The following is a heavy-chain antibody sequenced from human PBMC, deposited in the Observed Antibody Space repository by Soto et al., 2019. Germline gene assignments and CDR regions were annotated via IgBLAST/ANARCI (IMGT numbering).Heavy chain of an antibody. CDR1: GYTFTNYD. D-gene: IGHD3-16*01. CDR3: ARGRFRRTWFDP. CDR2: MNPDSGNT. Sequence: QVQLVQSGAEVKKPGATGKVSCEASGYTFTNYDIHWVRQATGQGLEWMGWMNPDSGNTGQSKQFQGRVTMTRDTSISTAYMELSSLRSEDTAVYYCARGRFRRTWFDPWGQGTLVTVSS. J-gene: IGHJ5*02. V-gene: IGHV1-8*01.